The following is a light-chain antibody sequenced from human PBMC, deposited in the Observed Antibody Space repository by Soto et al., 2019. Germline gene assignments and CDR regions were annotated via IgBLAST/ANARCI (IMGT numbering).Light chain of an antibody. J-gene: IGLJ3*02. CDR1: SGSVSTSYY. CDR3: VLYMGSGISV. V-gene: IGLV8-61*01. Sequence: QTVVTQEPSFSVSPGRTVTLTCGLSSGSVSTSYYPSWYQQTPGQAPRTLIYNTNTRSSGVPDRFSGSILGNTAALTITGAQADDEADYYCVLYMGSGISVFGGGTKLTVL. CDR2: NTN.